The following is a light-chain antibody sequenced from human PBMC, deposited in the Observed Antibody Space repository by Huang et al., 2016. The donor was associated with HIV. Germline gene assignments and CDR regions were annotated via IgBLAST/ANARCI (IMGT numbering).Light chain of an antibody. CDR3: QQRSNWPRT. CDR1: QSVSSD. V-gene: IGKV3-11*01. Sequence: EIVLTQSPATLSVSPGERATLSCGAGQSVSSDLAWYQQKPGQPPRLRIYDASNRATGIPARFSGSGSGTDFSLTISSLEPEDFAVYYCQQRSNWPRTFGQGTKVEIK. J-gene: IGKJ1*01. CDR2: DAS.